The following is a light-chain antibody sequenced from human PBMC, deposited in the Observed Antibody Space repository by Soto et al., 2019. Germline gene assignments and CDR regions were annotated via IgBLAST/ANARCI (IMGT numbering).Light chain of an antibody. CDR3: QQYNSYSWT. V-gene: IGKV1-5*03. CDR1: QSISSW. CDR2: KAS. Sequence: DIQRTQSPSTLSASVGDRVTITCRASQSISSWLAWYQQKPGKAPKLLIYKASSLESGVPSRFSGSGSGTEFTLTISRLQPDDFATYYCQQYNSYSWTFGQGTKVDI. J-gene: IGKJ1*01.